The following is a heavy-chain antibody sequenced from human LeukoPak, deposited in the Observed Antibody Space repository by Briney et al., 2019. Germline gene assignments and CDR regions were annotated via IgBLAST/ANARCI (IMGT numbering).Heavy chain of an antibody. CDR1: GFTSSSYS. Sequence: GGSLRLSCAASGFTSSSYSMNWVRQAPGKGLEWVSSISSSSSYIYYADSVKGRFTISRDNAKNSLYLQMNSLRAEDTAVYYCARHTGLGITPSRYWYFDLWGRGTLVTVSS. CDR3: ARHTGLGITPSRYWYFDL. D-gene: IGHD7-27*01. J-gene: IGHJ2*01. CDR2: ISSSSSYI. V-gene: IGHV3-21*01.